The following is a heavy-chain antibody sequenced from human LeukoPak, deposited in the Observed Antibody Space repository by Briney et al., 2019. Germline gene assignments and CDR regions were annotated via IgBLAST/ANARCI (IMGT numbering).Heavy chain of an antibody. V-gene: IGHV3-48*03. Sequence: PGGSLRLSCAASGFTFSSYEMNWVRQAPGKGLEWVSYISSSGSTIYYADSVKGRFTISRDNAKNSLYLQMNSLRAEDTAVYYCARDRKSWANYYGMHVWGQGTTVTVSS. J-gene: IGHJ6*02. CDR2: ISSSGSTI. CDR3: ARDRKSWANYYGMHV. CDR1: GFTFSSYE. D-gene: IGHD6-13*01.